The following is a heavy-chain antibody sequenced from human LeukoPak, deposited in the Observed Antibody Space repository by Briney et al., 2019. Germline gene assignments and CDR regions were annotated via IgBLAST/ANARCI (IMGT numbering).Heavy chain of an antibody. Sequence: SQTLSLTCAVSGGSISSGGYSWSWIRQPPGKGLEWIGYIYHSGSTYYNPSLKSRVTISVDTSKNQFSLKLSSVTAADTAVYYCASSDVVVSSVSFDYWGQRTLVTVSS. CDR1: GGSISSGGYS. J-gene: IGHJ4*02. CDR3: ASSDVVVSSVSFDY. V-gene: IGHV4-30-2*01. CDR2: IYHSGST. D-gene: IGHD3-22*01.